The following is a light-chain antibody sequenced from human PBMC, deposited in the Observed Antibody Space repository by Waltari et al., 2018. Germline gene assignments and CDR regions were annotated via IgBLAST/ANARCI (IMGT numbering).Light chain of an antibody. V-gene: IGKV3-15*01. CDR2: GVS. CDR1: QTIRST. J-gene: IGKJ4*01. Sequence: EIVMTQSPATVSVSPGERVTLPCRASQTIRSTFLAWYQQKPGQAPSLLIHGVSSRASGIPARFSASGSGTEFTLTISSLQSEDFAVYYCQQYSDWPLTFGGGTKVEIK. CDR3: QQYSDWPLT.